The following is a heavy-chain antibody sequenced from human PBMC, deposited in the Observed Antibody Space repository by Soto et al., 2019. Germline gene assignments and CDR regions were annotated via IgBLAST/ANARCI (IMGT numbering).Heavy chain of an antibody. CDR3: ARRKLQRFGDLSGSYYFDY. J-gene: IGHJ4*02. V-gene: IGHV4-39*01. CDR2: IYYSGST. D-gene: IGHD3-10*01. CDR1: GGSISSSSYY. Sequence: SETLSLTCTVSGGSISSSSYYWGWIRQPPGKGLEWIGSIYYSGSTYYNPSLKSRVTISVDTSKNQFSLKLSSVTAADTAVYYCARRKLQRFGDLSGSYYFDYWGQGTLVTVSS.